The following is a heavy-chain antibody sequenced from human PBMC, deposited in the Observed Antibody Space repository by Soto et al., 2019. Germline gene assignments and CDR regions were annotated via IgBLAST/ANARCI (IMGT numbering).Heavy chain of an antibody. CDR1: GYTFTSYA. V-gene: IGHV1-3*01. CDR2: INAGNGNT. D-gene: IGHD2-2*01. J-gene: IGHJ6*03. CDR3: ARDDRRYCSSTSCYINPYYYYMDV. Sequence: GASVKVSCKASGYTFTSYAMHWVRQAPGQRLKWMGWINAGNGNTKYSQKFQGRVTITRDTSASTAYMELSSLRSEDTAVYYCARDDRRYCSSTSCYINPYYYYMDVWGKGTTVTVSS.